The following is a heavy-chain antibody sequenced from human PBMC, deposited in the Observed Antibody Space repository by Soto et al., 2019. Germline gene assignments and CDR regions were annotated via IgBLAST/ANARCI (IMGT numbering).Heavy chain of an antibody. J-gene: IGHJ4*02. CDR1: GGSVNTDYW. CDR2: DHHSGTT. CDR3: ASGVYYRWVY. D-gene: IGHD2-8*01. V-gene: IGHV4-4*02. Sequence: SETVSFPCAVTGGSVNTDYWWRWGREPRGEGLEWSGEDHHSGTTNFIQSLTSRVTMSGDKSVNQISLELTYVAAADAAVYYCASGVYYRWVYWGQGTLVTVSS.